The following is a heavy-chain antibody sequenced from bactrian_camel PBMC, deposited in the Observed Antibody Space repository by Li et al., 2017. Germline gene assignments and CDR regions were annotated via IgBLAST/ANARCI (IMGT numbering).Heavy chain of an antibody. CDR2: IVLADLDT. CDR1: GYTWVTTC. Sequence: HVQLVESGGDSVQTGESLRLSCRVSGYTWVTTCMGWFRQAPGKEREGVAGIVLADLDTYYSDSVKGRFTISGDKGNNLVLLQMNGLKPEDTAMYYCAAGSLRFCNLARHLYSYFGQGTQVTVS. CDR3: AAGSLRFCNLARHLYSY. V-gene: IGHV3S61*01. J-gene: IGHJ4*01. D-gene: IGHD1*01.